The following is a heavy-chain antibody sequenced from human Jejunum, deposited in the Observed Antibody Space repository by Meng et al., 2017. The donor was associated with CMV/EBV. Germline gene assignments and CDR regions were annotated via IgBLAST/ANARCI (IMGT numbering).Heavy chain of an antibody. V-gene: IGHV3-33*06. J-gene: IGHJ6*02. CDR3: AKNRVIFGVSKAYYGLDA. Sequence: TSHMHWVRQAPGKGLEWVAIIWYPGNATYYADSVTGRFTISRDNSKNTLYLEMSSLRAEDTAVYYCAKNRVIFGVSKAYYGLDAWGQGTTVTVSS. CDR1: TSH. CDR2: IWYPGNAT. D-gene: IGHD3-3*01.